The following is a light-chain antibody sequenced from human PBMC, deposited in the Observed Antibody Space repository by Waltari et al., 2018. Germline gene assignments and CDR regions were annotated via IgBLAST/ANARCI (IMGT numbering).Light chain of an antibody. J-gene: IGKJ1*01. CDR3: HQYNSWPKT. V-gene: IGKV3-15*01. CDR2: VAS. CDR1: QTIGSH. Sequence: EIVMTQSPATLSVSPGERVTLSCRASQTIGSHLAWYPQKPGQPPRFLISVASTRATVIPARFSGSGSGTEFTLTISSLQSEDFAVYYCHQYNSWPKTFGQGTRVEIK.